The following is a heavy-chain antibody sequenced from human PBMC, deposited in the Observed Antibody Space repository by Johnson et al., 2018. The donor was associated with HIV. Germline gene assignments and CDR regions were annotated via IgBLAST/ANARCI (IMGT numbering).Heavy chain of an antibody. D-gene: IGHD6-19*01. Sequence: EVQLVESGGGLVQPGRSLRLSCAASGITFDEYALHWVRQAPGKGLEWVSGISWNNGTIGYADSVVGRFTISRDNSKNSLYLQMNSLRAEDTALYYCARASHSSGWYGRLGDAFDIWGQGTMVTVSS. J-gene: IGHJ3*02. CDR1: GITFDEYA. V-gene: IGHV3-9*01. CDR2: ISWNNGTI. CDR3: ARASHSSGWYGRLGDAFDI.